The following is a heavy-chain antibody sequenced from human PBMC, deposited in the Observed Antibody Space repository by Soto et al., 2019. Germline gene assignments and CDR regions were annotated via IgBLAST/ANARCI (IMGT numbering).Heavy chain of an antibody. D-gene: IGHD5-18*01. CDR2: LNPRNGQT. J-gene: IGHJ4*02. CDR3: ARETDTSMVDY. Sequence: ASVKVSCKTSGFNFSTYYFNWVRQAAGQGPEWMGWLNPRNGQTGYVQKLRGRVTMTRDTSIATVYLELSRLTSEDTAIYFCARETDTSMVDYWGQGTLVTVSS. V-gene: IGHV1-8*01. CDR1: GFNFSTYY.